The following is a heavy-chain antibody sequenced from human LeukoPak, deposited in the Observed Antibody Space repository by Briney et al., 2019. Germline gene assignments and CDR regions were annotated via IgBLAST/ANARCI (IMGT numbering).Heavy chain of an antibody. CDR3: ANPYYYDSSGY. V-gene: IGHV3-30*18. J-gene: IGHJ4*02. CDR1: GFTFSSYG. CDR2: ISYDGSNK. D-gene: IGHD3-22*01. Sequence: PGGSLRLSCAASGFTFSSYGMHWVRQAPGKGLEWVAVISYDGSNKYYADSVKGRFTISRDNSKNTLYLQMNSLRAEDTAVYYCANPYYYDSSGYWGQGTLVTVSS.